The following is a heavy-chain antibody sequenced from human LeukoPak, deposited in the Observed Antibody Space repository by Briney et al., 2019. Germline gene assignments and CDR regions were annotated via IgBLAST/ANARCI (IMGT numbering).Heavy chain of an antibody. CDR3: ARSLAVAGRNWFDP. V-gene: IGHV6-1*01. CDR1: GDSFSSNTAA. CDR2: TYYRSKLYN. D-gene: IGHD6-19*01. J-gene: IGHJ5*02. Sequence: SQTLSLTCAISGDSFSSNTAAWNWIRQSPSKGLEWLGRTYYRSKLYNDYAVSVKSRITITADTSKNHFSLQLNSVTPEDTAMYYCARSLAVAGRNWFDPWGQGTLVTVSS.